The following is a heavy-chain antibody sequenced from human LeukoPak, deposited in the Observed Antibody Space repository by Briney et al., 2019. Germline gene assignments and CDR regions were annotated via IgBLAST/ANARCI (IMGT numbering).Heavy chain of an antibody. V-gene: IGHV3-49*03. CDR1: GFTFHEFA. CDR2: IRSSIYGGTP. Sequence: GRSLRLSCTSSGFTFHEFAVSWFRQAPGKGLEWIGFIRSSIYGGTPKAAASVKGRFIFSRDDSKGVAYLRMNSLKTDDTAVYYCSREWGNGNDLRPDSWGQGTLVTVSS. CDR3: SREWGNGNDLRPDS. D-gene: IGHD1-1*01. J-gene: IGHJ4*02.